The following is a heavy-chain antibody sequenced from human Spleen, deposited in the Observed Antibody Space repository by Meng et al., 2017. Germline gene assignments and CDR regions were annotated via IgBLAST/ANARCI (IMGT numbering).Heavy chain of an antibody. CDR3: ARSSGYSDADFDY. CDR1: GYTFTNYR. V-gene: IGHV1-18*04. J-gene: IGHJ4*02. CDR2: ISAYNGNT. Sequence: ASVKVSCKASGYTFTNYRIRWVRQAPAQGLEWRGWISAYNGNTHYAQKFQGRVTMTTDTSTSTAYKEVRSLRSDDTAVYFCARSSGYSDADFDYWGQGTLVTVSS. D-gene: IGHD3-9*01.